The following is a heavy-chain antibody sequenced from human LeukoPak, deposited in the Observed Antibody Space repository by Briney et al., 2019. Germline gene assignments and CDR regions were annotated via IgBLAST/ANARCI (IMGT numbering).Heavy chain of an antibody. D-gene: IGHD3-10*01. V-gene: IGHV1-69*13. J-gene: IGHJ6*03. CDR1: GGTFSSYA. CDR2: IIPIFGTA. CDR3: ARARGSGSYYGHDYYYYSYMDV. Sequence: VASVKVSCKASGGTFSSYAISWVRQAPGQGLEWMGGIIPIFGTANYAQKFQGRVTITADESTSTAYMELSSLRSEDTAVDYCARARGSGSYYGHDYYYYSYMDVWGQGTTVTVSS.